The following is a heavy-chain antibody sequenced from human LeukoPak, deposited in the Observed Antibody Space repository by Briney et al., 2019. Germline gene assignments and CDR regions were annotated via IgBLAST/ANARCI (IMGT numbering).Heavy chain of an antibody. D-gene: IGHD1-26*01. Sequence: SETLSLTCTVSGGSISSYYWSWIRQPPGKRLEWIGYIYYSGSTNYNPSLKSRVTISVDPSKNQFSLKLSSVTAADTAVYYCARGTPVGARGYGMDVCGQGTTVTVSS. CDR2: IYYSGST. J-gene: IGHJ6*02. V-gene: IGHV4-59*01. CDR3: ARGTPVGARGYGMDV. CDR1: GGSISSYY.